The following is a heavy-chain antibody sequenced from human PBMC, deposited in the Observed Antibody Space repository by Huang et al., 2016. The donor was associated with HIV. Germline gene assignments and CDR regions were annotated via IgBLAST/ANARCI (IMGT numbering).Heavy chain of an antibody. D-gene: IGHD3-22*01. CDR3: ARRQGSGYYFYFDY. CDR2: IFYRGSP. V-gene: IGHV4-39*01. CDR1: GGSITSRNYY. Sequence: QLQLQESGPGLVKPSDTLSLNCTISGGSITSRNYYWGWVRQAPGKGLEWIGDIFYRGSPYYNPSLRSRVSLSVDTSKNQVTLKVNAVIAADTAVYYCARRQGSGYYFYFDYWGRGIPVTVSA. J-gene: IGHJ4*02.